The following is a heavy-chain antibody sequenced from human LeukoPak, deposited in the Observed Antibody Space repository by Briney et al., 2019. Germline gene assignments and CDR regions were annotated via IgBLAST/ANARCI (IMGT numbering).Heavy chain of an antibody. J-gene: IGHJ4*02. CDR2: INTNTGNP. D-gene: IGHD2-15*01. CDR3: ARCSGGSCYFANDY. CDR1: EYIFTGYY. V-gene: IGHV7-4-1*02. Sequence: ASVKVSCKASEYIFTGYYMHWVRQAPGQGLEWMGWINTNTGNPTYAQDFTGQFVFSLDTSVSTAYLQISSLKAEDTAVYYCARCSGGSCYFANDYWGQGTLVTVSP.